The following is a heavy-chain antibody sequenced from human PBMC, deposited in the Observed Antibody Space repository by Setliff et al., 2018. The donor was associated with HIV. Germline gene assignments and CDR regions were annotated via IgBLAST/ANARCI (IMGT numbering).Heavy chain of an antibody. Sequence: GESLKISCKGSGYSFTSYWIGWVRQMPGKGLEWMGIIYPGDSDTIYSPSFQGQVTMSADKSINTAYLQWSSLKASDTAMYYCARHVQYGSGSYYNRPFDFCGQGTLVTVSS. V-gene: IGHV5-51*01. D-gene: IGHD3-10*01. CDR1: GYSFTSYW. J-gene: IGHJ4*02. CDR3: ARHVQYGSGSYYNRPFDF. CDR2: IYPGDSDT.